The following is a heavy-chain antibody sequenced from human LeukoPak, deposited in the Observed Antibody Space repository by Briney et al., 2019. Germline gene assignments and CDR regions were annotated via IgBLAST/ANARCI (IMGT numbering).Heavy chain of an antibody. CDR1: GGSISSYY. J-gene: IGHJ5*02. D-gene: IGHD4-17*01. CDR2: IYYSGST. CDR3: ARASYGDSNWFDP. V-gene: IGHV4-59*01. Sequence: SETLSLTCTVSGGSISSYYWSWIRQPPGKGLEWIGYIYYSGSTNYNPSLKSRVTISVDTSKNQFSLKLSSVTAADTAVYYCARASYGDSNWFDPWGQGTLVTVSS.